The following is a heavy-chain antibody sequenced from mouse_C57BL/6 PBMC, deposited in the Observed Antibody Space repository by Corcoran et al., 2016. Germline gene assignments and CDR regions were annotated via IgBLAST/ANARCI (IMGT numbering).Heavy chain of an antibody. D-gene: IGHD4-1*01. V-gene: IGHV9-3*01. CDR1: GYTFTTYG. J-gene: IGHJ2*01. CDR2: INTYSGVP. Sequence: QIQLVQSGPELKKPGETVKISCKASGYTFTTYGMSWVKQAPGKGLKWMGWINTYSGVPTYADDFKGRFAFSLETSASTAYLQINNLKNKDTATYFCARRLTGYFDYWGQGTTLTVSS. CDR3: ARRLTGYFDY.